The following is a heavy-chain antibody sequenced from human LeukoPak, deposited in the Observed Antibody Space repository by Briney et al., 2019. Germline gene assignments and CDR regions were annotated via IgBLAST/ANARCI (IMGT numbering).Heavy chain of an antibody. Sequence: PSETLSLTCTVSGGSISSGSYYWGWIRQPAGKGLEWIGRIYSGGSTNYNPSLKSRVTISVDTSKNEFSVNLSSVIAADTAIYYCATLTGGDDAFDIWGQGTMVTVSS. J-gene: IGHJ3*02. CDR3: ATLTGGDDAFDI. CDR2: IYSGGST. D-gene: IGHD4-23*01. CDR1: GGSISSGSYY. V-gene: IGHV4-61*02.